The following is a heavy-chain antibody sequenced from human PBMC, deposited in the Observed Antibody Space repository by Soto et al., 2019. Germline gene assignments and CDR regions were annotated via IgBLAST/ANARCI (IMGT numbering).Heavy chain of an antibody. Sequence: PSETLSLTCTVSGGSISSYYWSWIRQPPGKGLEWIGYIYYSGSTNYNPSLKSRVTISVDTSKNQFSLKLSSVTAADTAVYYCARDFTGYDGMDVWGQGPTGTV. CDR2: IYYSGST. J-gene: IGHJ6*02. D-gene: IGHD3-9*01. V-gene: IGHV4-59*01. CDR1: GGSISSYY. CDR3: ARDFTGYDGMDV.